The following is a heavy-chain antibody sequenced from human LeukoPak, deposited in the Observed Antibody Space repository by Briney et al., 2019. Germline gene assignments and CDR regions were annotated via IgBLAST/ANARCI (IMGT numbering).Heavy chain of an antibody. Sequence: ASVKVSCKASGYTFTGYYIHWVRQAPGQGLEWMGWINANTGNPTYAQGFTGRFVFSLDTSVSTAYLQISSLKAEDTAVYYCARDIPFDYWGQGTLVTVSS. CDR3: ARDIPFDY. CDR2: INANTGNP. V-gene: IGHV7-4-1*02. J-gene: IGHJ4*02. CDR1: GYTFTGYY. D-gene: IGHD2-2*01.